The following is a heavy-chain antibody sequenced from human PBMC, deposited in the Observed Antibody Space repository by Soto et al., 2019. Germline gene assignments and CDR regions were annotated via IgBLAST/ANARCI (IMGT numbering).Heavy chain of an antibody. D-gene: IGHD6-13*01. CDR1: GFTFSSHA. CDR2: LSDSGDSI. V-gene: IGHV3-23*01. Sequence: EVQLLESGGGLVQPGRSLRLSCTASGFTFSSHAMTWVRQAPGKGLEWVSGLSDSGDSIYYADSVKGRFTIYRDNSLNTLYLQMNTFRVEDTASYYCAKVSSSWYAGFFDLWGQGTLVTVSS. CDR3: AKVSSSWYAGFFDL. J-gene: IGHJ4*02.